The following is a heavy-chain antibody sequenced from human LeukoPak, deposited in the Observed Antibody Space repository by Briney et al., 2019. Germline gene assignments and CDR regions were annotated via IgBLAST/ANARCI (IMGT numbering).Heavy chain of an antibody. CDR3: AKDFGRYCSCGSCYPDY. Sequence: GRSLRLSCAASGFTFSSYGMHWVRQAPGEGLEWVAVISYDGSNKYYADSVKGRFTISRDNSKNTLYLQMNSLRAEDTAVYYCAKDFGRYCSCGSCYPDYWGQGTLVTVSS. J-gene: IGHJ4*02. CDR1: GFTFSSYG. D-gene: IGHD2-15*01. V-gene: IGHV3-30*18. CDR2: ISYDGSNK.